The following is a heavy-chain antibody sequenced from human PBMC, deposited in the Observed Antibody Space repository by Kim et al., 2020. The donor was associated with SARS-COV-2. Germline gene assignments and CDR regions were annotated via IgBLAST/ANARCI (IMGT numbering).Heavy chain of an antibody. CDR2: RT. D-gene: IGHD3-10*01. V-gene: IGHV4-4*09. CDR3: ASFGELHGY. J-gene: IGHJ4*02. Sequence: RTNYNPSLKSRVTISVDTSKNQFSLKLSSVTAADTAVYYCASFGELHGYWGQGTLVTVSS.